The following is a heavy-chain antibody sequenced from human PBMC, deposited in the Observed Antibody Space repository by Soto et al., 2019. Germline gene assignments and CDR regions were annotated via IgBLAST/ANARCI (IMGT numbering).Heavy chain of an antibody. V-gene: IGHV1-69*13. Sequence: ASVKVSCKASGGTFNSDGFSWVRQAPGQGLEWMGGIIPIFGTANYAQKFQGRVTITADESTSTAYMELSSLRSEDTAVYYCARDRDYYDSSGTTPYGMDVWGQGTTVTVS. CDR3: ARDRDYYDSSGTTPYGMDV. CDR2: IIPIFGTA. D-gene: IGHD3-22*01. CDR1: GGTFNSDG. J-gene: IGHJ6*02.